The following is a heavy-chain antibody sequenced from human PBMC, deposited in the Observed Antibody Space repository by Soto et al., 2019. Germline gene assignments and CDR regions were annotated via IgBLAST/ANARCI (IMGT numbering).Heavy chain of an antibody. CDR2: IHYSGTT. CDR3: AAGEASSRNLAPYYLDF. J-gene: IGHJ4*02. CDR1: GGSMRNYF. Sequence: SETLSLTCTVSGGSMRNYFWTWIRQPPGKXLEWIGYIHYSGTTSFFPSYNPSLRSRVTISEDTSKNQFSLKLLSVTTADTAVYFCAAGEASSRNLAPYYLDFWGQGTLVTV. D-gene: IGHD6-13*01. V-gene: IGHV4-59*01.